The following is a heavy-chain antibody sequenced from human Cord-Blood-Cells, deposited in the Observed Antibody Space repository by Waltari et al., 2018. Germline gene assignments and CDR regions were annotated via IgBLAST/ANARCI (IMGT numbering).Heavy chain of an antibody. V-gene: IGHV5-51*01. CDR1: GYSFTTSW. J-gene: IGHJ3*02. CDR2: IYPGYSDT. D-gene: IGHD6-13*01. CDR3: ARHRPRTGFRAGDAFDI. Sequence: EVQLVQSGAEVNTPGESLKISCKGPGYSFTTSWLACVRQTPGKGLEWMGIIYPGYSDTRYSPSFQGQVTISADKSISTAYLQWSSLKASATAMYYCARHRPRTGFRAGDAFDIWGQGTMVTVSS.